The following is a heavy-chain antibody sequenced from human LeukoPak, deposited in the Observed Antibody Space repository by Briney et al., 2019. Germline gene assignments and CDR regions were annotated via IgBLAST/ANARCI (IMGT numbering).Heavy chain of an antibody. D-gene: IGHD6-13*01. V-gene: IGHV4-38-2*02. CDR2: IYHSGST. J-gene: IGHJ3*02. Sequence: PSETLSLTCTVSGYSISSGYYWGWIRQPPGKGLEWIGSIYHSGSTYYNPPLKSRVTISVDTSKNQFPLKLSSVTAADTAVYYCARDDPGSAAAANDAFDIWGQGTMVTVSS. CDR3: ARDDPGSAAAANDAFDI. CDR1: GYSISSGYY.